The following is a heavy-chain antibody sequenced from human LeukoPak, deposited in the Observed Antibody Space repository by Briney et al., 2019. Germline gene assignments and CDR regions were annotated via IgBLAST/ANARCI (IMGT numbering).Heavy chain of an antibody. J-gene: IGHJ6*02. CDR2: INGDGSGA. Sequence: GESLRLSCAASGFIISGDYMHWVRQVPGKGLVWVSRINGDGSGADYADSVKGRFTISRDNAKNTLYLQMNSLRAEDTAVYYCARSFYYGSGSHGMDVWGQGTTVTVSS. D-gene: IGHD3-10*01. CDR1: GFIISGDY. CDR3: ARSFYYGSGSHGMDV. V-gene: IGHV3-74*01.